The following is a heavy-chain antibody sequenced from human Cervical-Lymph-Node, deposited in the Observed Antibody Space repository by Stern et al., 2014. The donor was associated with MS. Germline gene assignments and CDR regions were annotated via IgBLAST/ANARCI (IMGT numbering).Heavy chain of an antibody. J-gene: IGHJ4*02. Sequence: QVQLGQSGAEVKKPGASVKVSCKASGYTFTGYYMHWVRQAPGQGLEWMGRINPNSGGTNYAQKFQDRVTMTRDTSISTAYMELSRLRSDDTAVYYCARDPGGSYSGGFDYWGQGTLVTVSS. D-gene: IGHD1-26*01. CDR3: ARDPGGSYSGGFDY. CDR1: GYTFTGYY. V-gene: IGHV1-2*06. CDR2: INPNSGGT.